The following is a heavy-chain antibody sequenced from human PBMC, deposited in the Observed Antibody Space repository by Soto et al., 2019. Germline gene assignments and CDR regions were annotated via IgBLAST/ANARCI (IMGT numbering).Heavy chain of an antibody. J-gene: IGHJ5*02. Sequence: SETLSLTCTVSGGSVSRVDYFWSWIRQSPGKGLEWIGYIYYTGITHLNPSLKSRLTMAVDTSKNEFSLKLTSVSAADTAVYFCAREERKGIISWFDPWGQGTPVTVSS. V-gene: IGHV4-30-4*01. D-gene: IGHD2-21*01. CDR1: GGSVSRVDYF. CDR3: AREERKGIISWFDP. CDR2: IYYTGIT.